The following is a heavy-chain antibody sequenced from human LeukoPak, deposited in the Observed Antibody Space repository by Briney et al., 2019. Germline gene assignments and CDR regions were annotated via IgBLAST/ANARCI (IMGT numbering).Heavy chain of an antibody. CDR3: ARDGPVYCDFWSGYRARGMDG. Sequence: SVKVSCKASGGTFSSYAISWVRQAPGQGLEWMGGIIPIFGTANYAQKFQGRVTITADESTSTAYMELSSLRSEDTAVYYCARDGPVYCDFWSGYRARGMDGWGQGTTVTVSS. V-gene: IGHV1-69*13. CDR2: IIPIFGTA. J-gene: IGHJ6*02. D-gene: IGHD3-3*01. CDR1: GGTFSSYA.